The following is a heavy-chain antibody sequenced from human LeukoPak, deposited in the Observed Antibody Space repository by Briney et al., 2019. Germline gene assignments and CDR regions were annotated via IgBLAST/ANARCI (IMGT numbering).Heavy chain of an antibody. D-gene: IGHD3-9*01. V-gene: IGHV4-38-2*02. J-gene: IGHJ3*02. CDR2: SGST. CDR3: ARLEILKISDAFDI. CDR1: GYSISSGYY. Sequence: PSETLSLTCTVSGYSISSGYYWGWIRQPPGKGLEWIGSGSTYYNPSLKSRVTISVDTSKNQFSLKLSSVTAADTAVYYCARLEILKISDAFDIWGQGTMVTVSS.